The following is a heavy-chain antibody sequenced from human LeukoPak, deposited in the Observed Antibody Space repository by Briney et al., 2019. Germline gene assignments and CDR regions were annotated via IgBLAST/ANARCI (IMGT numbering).Heavy chain of an antibody. CDR2: ISSSSSYI. CDR3: ARSPRWYYYGSGSYLDY. J-gene: IGHJ4*02. V-gene: IGHV3-21*01. CDR1: GFTFSSYS. Sequence: PGGSLRLSCAASGFTFSSYSMNWVRQAPGKGLEWVSSISSSSSYIYCADSVKGRFTISRDNAKNSLYLQMNSLRAEDTAVYYCARSPRWYYYGSGSYLDYWGQGTLVTVSS. D-gene: IGHD3-10*01.